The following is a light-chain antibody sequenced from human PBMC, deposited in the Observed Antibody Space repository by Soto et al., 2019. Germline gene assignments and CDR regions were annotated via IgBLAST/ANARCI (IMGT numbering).Light chain of an antibody. V-gene: IGKV3-11*01. CDR3: QQRANWPLN. Sequence: EIVLTQSPATVSLSPGERATLSCRASQSVGPYLAWYQQKPGQAPRLLIYDTSNRATGIPARFSGSGSGTDFTLTISSLEPEDFAVYYCQQRANWPLNFGGGTKVEIK. J-gene: IGKJ4*01. CDR2: DTS. CDR1: QSVGPY.